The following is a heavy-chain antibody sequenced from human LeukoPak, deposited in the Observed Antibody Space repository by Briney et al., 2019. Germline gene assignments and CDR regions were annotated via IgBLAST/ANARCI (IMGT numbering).Heavy chain of an antibody. D-gene: IGHD7-27*01. J-gene: IGHJ4*02. CDR3: ARYTGRNWGYSFDS. V-gene: IGHV4-38-2*01. Sequence: SETLSLTCVVSGYSIRSGFYGSWIRQPPGKGLEWIATIHHSGVTYYNPSLNSRFTISVDTSKNQFSLKLTSVTAADTAIYSCARYTGRNWGYSFDSWGQGTLVTVSS. CDR1: GYSIRSGFY. CDR2: IHHSGVT.